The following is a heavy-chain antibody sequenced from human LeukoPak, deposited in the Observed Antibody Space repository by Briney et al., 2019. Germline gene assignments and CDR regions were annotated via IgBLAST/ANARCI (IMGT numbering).Heavy chain of an antibody. Sequence: PGGSLRLSCAASGFTFSSYAMTWVRQAPGRGREWVASISGSGVTTYYADSVKGRFTISRDSSKNTLYLEMNSLRAEDTAVYYCAKDSKLRGGRLYYFDYWGQGTLVTVSS. D-gene: IGHD3-10*01. CDR1: GFTFSSYA. V-gene: IGHV3-23*01. CDR2: ISGSGVTT. J-gene: IGHJ4*02. CDR3: AKDSKLRGGRLYYFDY.